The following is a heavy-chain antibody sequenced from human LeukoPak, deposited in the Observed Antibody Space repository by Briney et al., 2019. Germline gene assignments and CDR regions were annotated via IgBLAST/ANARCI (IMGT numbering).Heavy chain of an antibody. V-gene: IGHV3-30*18. CDR2: ISYDGSNK. CDR3: AKDRRGDKWNDVPHFDY. CDR1: GFTFSSYG. Sequence: GGSLRLSCAASGFTFSSYGMHWVRQAPGKGLEWVAVISYDGSNKYYADSVKGRFTISRDNSKNTLYLQMNSLRAEDTAVYYCAKDRRGDKWNDVPHFDYWGQGTLVTVSS. D-gene: IGHD1-1*01. J-gene: IGHJ4*02.